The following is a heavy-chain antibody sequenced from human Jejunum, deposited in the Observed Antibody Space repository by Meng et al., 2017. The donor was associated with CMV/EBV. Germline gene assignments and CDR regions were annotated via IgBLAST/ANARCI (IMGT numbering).Heavy chain of an antibody. V-gene: IGHV4-30-4*08. CDR1: AGSIARDDYW. CDR2: IYHKGHT. D-gene: IGHD5-24*01. CDR3: ARDKAGYKNCDS. Sequence: AQLQESAPSLVEHSQTLPPPSTVSAGSIARDDYWWSWIRQPPGKGLEWIGYIYHKGHTYYNPSLRSRISISVDTSKNQFSLRLNSVTAADTAVYYCARDKAGYKNCDSWGQGTLVTVSS. J-gene: IGHJ5*01.